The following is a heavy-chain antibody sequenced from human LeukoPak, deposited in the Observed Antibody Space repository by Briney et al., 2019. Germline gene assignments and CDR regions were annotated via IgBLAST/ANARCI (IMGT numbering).Heavy chain of an antibody. J-gene: IGHJ6*02. CDR1: GGSISSYY. D-gene: IGHD4-17*01. V-gene: IGHV4-59*13. Sequence: SETLSLTCTVSGGSISSYYWIWIRQPRGEGREGIGYIYYSGSTNHNPSRKSRVTTSVDTSKNQFSLKLSSVAAADTAVYYCARDRGAGYGDFFLHGMDVWGQGTTVTVSS. CDR3: ARDRGAGYGDFFLHGMDV. CDR2: IYYSGST.